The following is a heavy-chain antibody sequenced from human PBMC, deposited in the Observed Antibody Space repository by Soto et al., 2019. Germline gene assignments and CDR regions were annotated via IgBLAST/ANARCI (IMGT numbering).Heavy chain of an antibody. J-gene: IGHJ4*01. V-gene: IGHV1-46*01. CDR1: GYTFSSYY. CDR3: ARPTVVGSTVRFFFDY. CDR2: INPGGGST. Sequence: ASVKVSCKASGYTFSSYYIHWVLQAPGQGLEWMGVINPGGGSTNYAQKFKGRLTVTRDTTTSTVYLELSSLTSEDTAVYYCARPTVVGSTVRFFFDYWGQGTLVTVSS. D-gene: IGHD1-26*01.